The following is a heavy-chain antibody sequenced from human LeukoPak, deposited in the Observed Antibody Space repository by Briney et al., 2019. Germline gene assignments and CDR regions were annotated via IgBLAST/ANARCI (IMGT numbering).Heavy chain of an antibody. V-gene: IGHV1-18*01. CDR2: ISAYNGNT. J-gene: IGHJ4*02. D-gene: IGHD3-22*01. CDR3: ARDRYYFDSSDYYFFDY. Sequence: GSSVKVSCKASGYTFTNYGISWVRQAPGQGLEWMGWISAYNGNTYYTQNLQGRVTMTTDTSTSTAYMELRSLRSDDTAVYYCARDRYYFDSSDYYFFDYWGPGTLVTVSS. CDR1: GYTFTNYG.